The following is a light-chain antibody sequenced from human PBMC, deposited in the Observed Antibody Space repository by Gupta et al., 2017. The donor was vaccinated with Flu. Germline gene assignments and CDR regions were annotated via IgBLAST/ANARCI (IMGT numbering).Light chain of an antibody. J-gene: IGKJ5*01. V-gene: IGKV1-39*01. Sequence: DIQLTQSPSSLSASVGDRVTITCRASQGISTYLNWYRQKPGRAPELLIYGASSLQGGVPSRFSGSGSGTDFTLTISSLQPEDFATFYCQQTYKSPLTFGQGTRLEIK. CDR2: GAS. CDR3: QQTYKSPLT. CDR1: QGISTY.